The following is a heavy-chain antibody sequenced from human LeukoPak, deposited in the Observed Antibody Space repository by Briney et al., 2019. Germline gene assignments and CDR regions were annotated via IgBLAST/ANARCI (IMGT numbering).Heavy chain of an antibody. CDR2: IYYSGAT. CDR1: GASISGSRYH. Sequence: SETLSLTCTVSGASISGSRYHWGWVRQPPGKGLEWIGSIYYSGATNYSPSLKSRVTISLDTSKNQFSLKLSSVTAADTAVYYCAGDNCGGDCFPDYWGQGTLVTVSS. CDR3: AGDNCGGDCFPDY. V-gene: IGHV4-39*07. J-gene: IGHJ4*02. D-gene: IGHD2-21*02.